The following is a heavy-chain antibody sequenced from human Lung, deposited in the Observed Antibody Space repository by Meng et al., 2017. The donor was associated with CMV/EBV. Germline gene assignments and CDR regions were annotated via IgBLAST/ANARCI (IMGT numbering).Heavy chain of an antibody. CDR2: TFRAGNT. J-gene: IGHJ2*01. CDR1: GFSVTTND. D-gene: IGHD2-15*01. CDR3: ASFTRQLQVVGAIYWYADL. V-gene: IGHV3-66*02. Sequence: GGSLRLXCAASGFSVTTNDINWVRQAPGKGLEWVSITFRAGNTYYTDSVKGRFTVSRDNSKNTLYLQMDSLRVEDTAVYYCASFTRQLQVVGAIYWYADLWXRCTLVTVSS.